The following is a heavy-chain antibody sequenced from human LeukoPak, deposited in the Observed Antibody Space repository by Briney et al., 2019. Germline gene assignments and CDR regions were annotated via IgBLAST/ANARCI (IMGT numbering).Heavy chain of an antibody. J-gene: IGHJ4*02. Sequence: SETLSLTCAVYGGSFSGYYWSWIRQPPGKGLEWIGEINHSGSTNYNPSLKSRVTISVDTSKNQLSLKLSSVTAADTAMYYCARKDGDYWGQGTLVTVSS. V-gene: IGHV4-34*01. CDR3: ARKDGDY. CDR1: GGSFSGYY. CDR2: INHSGST.